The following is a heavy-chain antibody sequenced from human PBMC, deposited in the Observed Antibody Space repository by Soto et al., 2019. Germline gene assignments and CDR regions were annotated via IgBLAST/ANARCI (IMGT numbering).Heavy chain of an antibody. Sequence: SETLSLTXTVSGGSISSYYWSWIRQPPGKGLEWIGYIYYSGSTNYNPSLKSRVTISVDTSKNQFSLKLSSVTAAHTAVYYCARDRQRSFDPWGQGTLVTVSS. CDR1: GGSISSYY. D-gene: IGHD6-25*01. J-gene: IGHJ5*02. CDR3: ARDRQRSFDP. V-gene: IGHV4-59*01. CDR2: IYYSGST.